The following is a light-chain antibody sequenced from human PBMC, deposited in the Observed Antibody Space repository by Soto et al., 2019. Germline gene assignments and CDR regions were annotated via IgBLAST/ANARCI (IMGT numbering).Light chain of an antibody. CDR1: SSDVGGYNY. CDR2: EVS. CDR3: SSYTSSRAYV. V-gene: IGLV2-14*01. Sequence: QSVLTQPASVSGSPGQSITISCTGTSSDVGGYNYVSWYQQHPGKAPKLMIYEVSNRPSGVSNRFSGPKSGNTASLTISGLQAEDEADYYCSSYTSSRAYVFGIGTKVTVL. J-gene: IGLJ1*01.